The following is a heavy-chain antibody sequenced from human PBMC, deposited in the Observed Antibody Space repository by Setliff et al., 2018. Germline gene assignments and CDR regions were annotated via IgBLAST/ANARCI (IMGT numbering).Heavy chain of an antibody. CDR1: GGTFSIFV. D-gene: IGHD4-4*01. CDR2: ITPMFDKA. CDR3: ARGLSTDTDS. Sequence: ASVKVSCKASGGTFSIFVFSWVRQAPGQGLEWMGGITPMFDKARYAQKFQGRVTITADESTTTVFMELSNLRSEDTAVYFCARGLSTDTDSWGQGTLVTVSS. J-gene: IGHJ4*02. V-gene: IGHV1-69*13.